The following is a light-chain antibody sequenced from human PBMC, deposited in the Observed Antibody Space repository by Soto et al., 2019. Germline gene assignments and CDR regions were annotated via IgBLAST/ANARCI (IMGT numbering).Light chain of an antibody. CDR2: GAS. V-gene: IGKV3-15*01. CDR1: QSVSSN. J-gene: IGKJ2*01. Sequence: EIVMTQSPATLSVSPGERATLSCRASQSVSSNLAWYQQKPGQAPRLLIYGASTRATGIPARFSGSGSGTEFTLTISRLQSEDFAVYYCHQYDDGPYTFGQGTKVDIK. CDR3: HQYDDGPYT.